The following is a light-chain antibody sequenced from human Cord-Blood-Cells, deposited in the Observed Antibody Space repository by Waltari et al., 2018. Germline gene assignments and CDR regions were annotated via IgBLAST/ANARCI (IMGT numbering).Light chain of an antibody. CDR2: GAS. V-gene: IGKV3-20*01. Sequence: DIVLTQSPGTLSLSPGARATFSCRASQSVSSSYLAWYQQKPGQAPRLLIYGASSRATGIPDRFSGSGSGTDFTLTISRLEPEDFAVYYCQQYGSSPRTFGQGTKVEIK. J-gene: IGKJ1*01. CDR3: QQYGSSPRT. CDR1: QSVSSSY.